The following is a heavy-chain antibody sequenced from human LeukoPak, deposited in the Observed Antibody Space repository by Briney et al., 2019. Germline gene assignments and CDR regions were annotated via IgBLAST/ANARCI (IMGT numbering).Heavy chain of an antibody. CDR2: IWYDGSNK. J-gene: IGHJ5*02. V-gene: IGHV3-33*08. CDR1: GFTFSSYG. CDR3: ARDYCGGDCYSFDP. Sequence: GGSLRLSCAASGFTFSSYGMSWVRQAPGKGLEWVAVIWYDGSNKYYADSVKGRFTISRDNSKNTLYLQMNSLRAEDTAVYYCARDYCGGDCYSFDPWGQGTLVTVSS. D-gene: IGHD2-21*01.